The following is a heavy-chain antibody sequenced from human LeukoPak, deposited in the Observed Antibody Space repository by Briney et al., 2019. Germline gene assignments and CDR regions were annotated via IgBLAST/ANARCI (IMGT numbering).Heavy chain of an antibody. CDR1: GSSFTNYW. CDR2: IYPGDSRV. J-gene: IGHJ5*02. CDR3: ACRDLSSTWSYP. D-gene: IGHD6-13*01. Sequence: SGESLQISCKGVGSSFTNYWIGWVRPLPGKGMEWMGVIYPGDSRVRYNPSFQGQVTISVDKSVSTAYLQWISLKASDTAMYYCACRDLSSTWSYPWGQGTLVTVSS. V-gene: IGHV5-51*01.